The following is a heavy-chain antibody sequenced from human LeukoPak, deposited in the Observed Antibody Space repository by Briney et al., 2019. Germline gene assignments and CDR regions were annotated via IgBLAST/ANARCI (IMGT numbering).Heavy chain of an antibody. V-gene: IGHV1-18*04. Sequence: ASVKVSCKASGYTFTGYYMHWVRQAPGQGLEWMGWVSAYNGNTNYAQKLQGRVTMTTDTSTSTAYMELRSLRSDDTAVYYCARASNWGFDPWGQGTLVTVSS. CDR1: GYTFTGYY. CDR3: ARASNWGFDP. D-gene: IGHD7-27*01. CDR2: VSAYNGNT. J-gene: IGHJ5*02.